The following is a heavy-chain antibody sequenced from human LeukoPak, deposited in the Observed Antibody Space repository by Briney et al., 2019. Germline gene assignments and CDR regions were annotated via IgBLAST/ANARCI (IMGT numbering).Heavy chain of an antibody. J-gene: IGHJ4*02. V-gene: IGHV1-2*02. CDR3: ARDAPHFWSPDY. CDR2: INPNSGGT. CDR1: GYTFTGYY. D-gene: IGHD3-3*02. Sequence: ASVKVSCKASGYTFTGYYMHWVRQAPGQGLEWMGWINPNSGGTNYAQKFQGRVTMTRDTSISTAYMELSRLRSDDTAVYYCARDAPHFWSPDYWGQGTLVTVSS.